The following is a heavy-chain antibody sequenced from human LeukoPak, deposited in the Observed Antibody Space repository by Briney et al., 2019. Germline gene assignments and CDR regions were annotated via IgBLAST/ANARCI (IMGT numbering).Heavy chain of an antibody. Sequence: SVTVSFKASGGTFSSYAISWVRQAPGQGLAWMGGIIPIFGTANYAQKFQGRVTITADESTSTAYMELSSLRSEDTAVYYCARVYGDDGTDYWGQGTLVTVSS. D-gene: IGHD4-17*01. CDR3: ARVYGDDGTDY. CDR1: GGTFSSYA. CDR2: IIPIFGTA. V-gene: IGHV1-69*13. J-gene: IGHJ4*02.